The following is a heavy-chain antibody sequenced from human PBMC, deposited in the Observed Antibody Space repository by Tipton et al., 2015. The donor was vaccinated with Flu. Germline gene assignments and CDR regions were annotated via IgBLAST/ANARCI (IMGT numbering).Heavy chain of an antibody. D-gene: IGHD3-16*01. J-gene: IGHJ4*02. CDR2: IIPSGGNT. CDR1: GYSFNNYQ. Sequence: QLVQSGPEVKKPGASVKVSCKASGYSFNNYQIHWVRQAPGQGLEWMGVIIPSGGNTAYAQNFQGRFTMTRGASTKTVYMELSSLRSEDTAVYYCVRETGGFDNWGQGTLVTVSS. V-gene: IGHV1-46*02. CDR3: VRETGGFDN.